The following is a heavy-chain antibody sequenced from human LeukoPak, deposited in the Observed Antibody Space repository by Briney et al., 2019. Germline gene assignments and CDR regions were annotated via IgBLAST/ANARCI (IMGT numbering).Heavy chain of an antibody. CDR1: GYTFTSYD. Sequence: GASVKVSCKASGYTFTSYDINWVRQATGQGLEWVGWMNPNSGNTGYAQKFQGRVTMTRNTSISTAYMELSSLRSEDTAVYYCASLYSSSSRHEFDYWGQGTLVTVSS. V-gene: IGHV1-8*01. J-gene: IGHJ4*02. D-gene: IGHD6-6*01. CDR2: MNPNSGNT. CDR3: ASLYSSSSRHEFDY.